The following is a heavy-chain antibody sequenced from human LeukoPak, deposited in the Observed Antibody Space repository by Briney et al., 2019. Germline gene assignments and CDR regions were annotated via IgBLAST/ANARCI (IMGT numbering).Heavy chain of an antibody. CDR1: GGSFSGYY. V-gene: IGHV4-34*01. CDR2: INHSGST. D-gene: IGHD2-2*01. Sequence: SETLSLTCAVYGGSFSGYYWSWIRQPPGMGLEWIGEINHSGSTNYNPSLKSRVTISVDTSKNQFSLKLSSVTAADTAVYYCARGARDCSSTSCYSNWFDPWGQGTLVTVSS. CDR3: ARGARDCSSTSCYSNWFDP. J-gene: IGHJ5*02.